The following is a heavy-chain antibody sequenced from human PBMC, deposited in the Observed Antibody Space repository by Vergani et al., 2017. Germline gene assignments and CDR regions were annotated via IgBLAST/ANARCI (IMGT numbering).Heavy chain of an antibody. J-gene: IGHJ6*04. CDR2: INHSGST. D-gene: IGHD6-25*01. V-gene: IGHV4-34*01. CDR3: ARALGLVSRLPWGV. CDR1: GGSFSGYY. Sequence: QVQLQQWGAGLLKPSETLSLTCAVYGGSFSGYYWSWIRQPPGKGLEWIGEINHSGSTNYNPSLKSRVTISVDTSKNQFSRKLSSVTAAATAVYYCARALGLVSRLPWGVWGKGTTVTVSS.